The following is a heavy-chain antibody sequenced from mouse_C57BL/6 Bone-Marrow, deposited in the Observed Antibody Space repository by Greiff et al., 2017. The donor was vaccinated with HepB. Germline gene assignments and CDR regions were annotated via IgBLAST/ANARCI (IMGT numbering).Heavy chain of an antibody. CDR1: GFTFSSYG. Sequence: EVQRVESGGDLVKPGGSLKLSCAASGFTFSSYGMSWVRQTPDKRLEWVATISSGGSYTYYPDSVKGRFTISRDNAKNTLYLQMSSLKSEDTAMYYCARGSNCSWFAYWGQGTLVTVSA. V-gene: IGHV5-6*01. D-gene: IGHD2-5*01. CDR2: ISSGGSYT. J-gene: IGHJ3*01. CDR3: ARGSNCSWFAY.